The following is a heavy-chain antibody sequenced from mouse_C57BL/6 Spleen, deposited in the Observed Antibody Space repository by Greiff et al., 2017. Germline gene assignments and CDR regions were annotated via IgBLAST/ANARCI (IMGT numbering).Heavy chain of an antibody. J-gene: IGHJ3*01. D-gene: IGHD1-1*01. CDR3: ARGVYYGSSPFAY. CDR2: IDPSDSYT. CDR1: GYTFTSYW. Sequence: QVQLQQPGAELVMPGASVKLSCKASGYTFTSYWMHWVKQRPGQGLEWIGEIDPSDSYTNYNQKFKGNSTLTVDKSSSTAYMQLSSLTSEDSAVYYCARGVYYGSSPFAYWGQGTLVTVSA. V-gene: IGHV1-69*01.